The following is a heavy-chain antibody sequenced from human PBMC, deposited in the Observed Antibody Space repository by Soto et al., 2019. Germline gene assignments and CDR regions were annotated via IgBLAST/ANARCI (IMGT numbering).Heavy chain of an antibody. CDR3: ARDLTGVALDY. D-gene: IGHD1-20*01. Sequence: EVQLVESGGGLVQPGGSLRLSCAASGFTFSSYWMSWVRQAPGKGLEWVANIKQDGSEKYYVDSVKGRFTISRDNAKNSLYLQMNSLRAEDTAVYYGARDLTGVALDYWGQGTLVTVSS. CDR2: IKQDGSEK. J-gene: IGHJ4*02. CDR1: GFTFSSYW. V-gene: IGHV3-7*01.